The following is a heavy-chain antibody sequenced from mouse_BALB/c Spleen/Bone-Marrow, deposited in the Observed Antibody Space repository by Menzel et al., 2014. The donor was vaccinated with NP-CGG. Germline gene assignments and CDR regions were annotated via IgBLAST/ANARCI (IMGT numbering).Heavy chain of an antibody. V-gene: IGHV1S81*02. CDR3: AGTYFDY. CDR1: GYTFTSYW. Sequence: LVESGAELVKPGASVKLSCKASGYTFTSYWMHWVKQRPGQGLEWIGEINPSNGRTNYNEKFKSKATLTVDKSSSTAYMQLSSLTSEDSAVYYCAGTYFDYWGQGTTLTVSS. CDR2: INPSNGRT. J-gene: IGHJ2*01.